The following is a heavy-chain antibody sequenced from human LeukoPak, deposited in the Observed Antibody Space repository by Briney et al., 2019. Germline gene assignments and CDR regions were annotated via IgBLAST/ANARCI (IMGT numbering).Heavy chain of an antibody. CDR3: AKSSHSYGNDALDI. CDR2: IRGGGGVK. CDR1: GFIFDDYA. V-gene: IGHV3-23*01. Sequence: QPGGSLRLSCAASGFIFDDYAMHWVRQAPGKGLEYVSVIRGGGGVKYYAASVKGRFTISRDNSENTLYLQMNSLRAEDTAVYYCAKSSHSYGNDALDIWGQGTMVTVSS. D-gene: IGHD5-18*01. J-gene: IGHJ3*02.